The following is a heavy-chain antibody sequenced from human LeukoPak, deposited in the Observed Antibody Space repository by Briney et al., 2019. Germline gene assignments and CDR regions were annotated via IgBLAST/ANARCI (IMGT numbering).Heavy chain of an antibody. V-gene: IGHV4-31*03. CDR2: IYYSGST. CDR3: ATMYIAAAGTHFDY. Sequence: SQTLSLTCTVSGGSISSGGYYWSWIRQHPGKGLEWIGYIYYSGSTYYNPSLKSRVTISVDTSKNQFSLKLSSVTATDTAVYYCATMYIAAAGTHFDYWGQGTLVTVSS. D-gene: IGHD6-13*01. CDR1: GGSISSGGYY. J-gene: IGHJ4*02.